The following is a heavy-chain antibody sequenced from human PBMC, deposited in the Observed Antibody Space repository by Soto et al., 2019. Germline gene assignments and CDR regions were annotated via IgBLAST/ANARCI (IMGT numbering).Heavy chain of an antibody. CDR3: AKMSSENYYDPVFS. D-gene: IGHD3-22*01. V-gene: IGHV3-11*01. CDR2: ISSTDNTI. Sequence: QVQLVESGGGLVQTSGSLRIACVASGFTFSDYYMSWVRQAPGKGLEWVSYISSTDNTIYYADSVKGRFTISRDNAKNSVYLQMNNLRAEDTALYFCAKMSSENYYDPVFSWGQGTLVTVSS. CDR1: GFTFSDYY. J-gene: IGHJ4*02.